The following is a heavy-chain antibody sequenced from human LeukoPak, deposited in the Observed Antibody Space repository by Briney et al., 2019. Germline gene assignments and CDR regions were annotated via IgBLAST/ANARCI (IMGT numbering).Heavy chain of an antibody. CDR1: GGSFSGYY. D-gene: IGHD3-9*01. Sequence: KPSETLSLTCAVYGGSFSGYYWSWIRQAPGKGLEWIGEINHSGNTNYNPSLKSRVTMSIDYSKNQFSLKVSSVTAADTAIYYCGKTDIYFNPIDYWGPGSLVTVSS. CDR2: INHSGNT. J-gene: IGHJ4*02. CDR3: GKTDIYFNPIDY. V-gene: IGHV4-34*01.